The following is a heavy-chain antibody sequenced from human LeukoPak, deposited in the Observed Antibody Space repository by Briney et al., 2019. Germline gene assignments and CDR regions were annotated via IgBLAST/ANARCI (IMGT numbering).Heavy chain of an antibody. Sequence: SETLSLTCTVSGGSISSGGYYWSWIRQHPGKGLEWIGYIYNSGSTYHNPSLKSRVTISVDTSKNQLSLKLSSVTAADAAVYYCARGVGTTWSYGMDVWGQGTTVTVSS. V-gene: IGHV4-31*03. CDR1: GGSISSGGYY. CDR3: ARGVGTTWSYGMDV. J-gene: IGHJ6*02. CDR2: IYNSGST. D-gene: IGHD1-1*01.